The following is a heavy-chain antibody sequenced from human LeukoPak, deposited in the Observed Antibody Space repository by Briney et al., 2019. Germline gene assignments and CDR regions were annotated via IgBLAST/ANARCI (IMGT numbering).Heavy chain of an antibody. CDR3: TGSGSYTATFDF. J-gene: IGHJ4*02. V-gene: IGHV3-15*01. Sequence: GGSLRLSCAASGCNFNNAWMSWVRQAPGKGLEWVGRIKRKTAGEKTDYATPVKGRFTISRDDSRDTLHLQMTSLKTEDTAVYFCTGSGSYTATFDFWGRGTLVTVSS. D-gene: IGHD3-10*01. CDR2: IKRKTAGEKT. CDR1: GCNFNNAW.